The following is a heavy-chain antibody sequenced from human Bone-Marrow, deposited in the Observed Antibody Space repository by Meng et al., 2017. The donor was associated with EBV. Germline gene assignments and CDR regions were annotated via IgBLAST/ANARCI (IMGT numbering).Heavy chain of an antibody. Sequence: VQLQESGPGLVRPSXXLSLTCAVSGGSISSRGYYWSWIRQPPGKGLEWIGYFYHRGSTFYNPSLKSRLTISVDTSNNQFSLKLTSFTAADTAIYYCARGGDGSGSIDVWGQGTLGTVSS. CDR3: ARGGDGSGSIDV. J-gene: IGHJ4*02. CDR2: FYHRGST. CDR1: GGSISSRGYY. D-gene: IGHD3-10*01. V-gene: IGHV4-30-4*01.